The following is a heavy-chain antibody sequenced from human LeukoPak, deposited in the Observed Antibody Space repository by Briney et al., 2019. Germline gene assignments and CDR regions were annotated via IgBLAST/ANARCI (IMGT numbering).Heavy chain of an antibody. V-gene: IGHV4-39*01. Sequence: SETLSLTCTVSGGSISSSSYYWGWIRQPPGKGLEWIGSIYYSGSTYYNPSLKSRVTISVDTSKNQFSLKLSSVTAADTAVYYCASAHRSRHYYMDVWGKGTTVTVSS. CDR2: IYYSGST. CDR3: ASAHRSRHYYMDV. J-gene: IGHJ6*03. CDR1: GGSISSSSYY.